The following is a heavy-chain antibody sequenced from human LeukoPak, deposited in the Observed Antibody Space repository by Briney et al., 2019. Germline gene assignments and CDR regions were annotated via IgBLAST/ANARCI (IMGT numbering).Heavy chain of an antibody. CDR2: IYYSGST. V-gene: IGHV4-31*03. CDR1: GGSISSVGYD. Sequence: TLSLTCTVSGGSISSVGYDWSWIRHHPGKGLEWIGYIYYSGSTYNHPSPKSRPTRSVGPSKIPSALKRRSVPPADTAVYYCAGPNTGSIDYWGQGTLVPVCS. CDR3: AGPNTGSIDY. J-gene: IGHJ4*02. D-gene: IGHD1-1*01.